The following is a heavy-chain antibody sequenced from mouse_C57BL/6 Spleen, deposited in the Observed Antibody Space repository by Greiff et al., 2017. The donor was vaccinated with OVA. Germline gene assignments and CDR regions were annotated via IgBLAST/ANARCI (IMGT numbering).Heavy chain of an antibody. CDR3: ARLDDGYYRYAMDY. CDR1: GYAFSSSW. Sequence: QVQLKESGPELVKPGASVKISCKASGYAFSSSWMNWVKQRPGKGLEWIGRIYPGDGDTNYNGKFKGKATLTADKSSSTAYMQLSSLTSEDSAVYFCARLDDGYYRYAMDYWGQGTSVTVSS. D-gene: IGHD2-3*01. J-gene: IGHJ4*01. CDR2: IYPGDGDT. V-gene: IGHV1-82*01.